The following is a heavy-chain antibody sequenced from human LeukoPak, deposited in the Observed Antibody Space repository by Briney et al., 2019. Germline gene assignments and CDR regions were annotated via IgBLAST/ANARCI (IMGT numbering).Heavy chain of an antibody. V-gene: IGHV3-23*01. D-gene: IGHD3-22*01. J-gene: IGHJ4*02. Sequence: GGSLRLSCAASGFTFSDYYMTWIRQAPGKGLEWISYVSDTGAVAYYADSVKGRFTISRDNSKNTLYLQMNSLRAEDTAVYYCAKDSTDSSGYFDYWGQGTLVTVSS. CDR3: AKDSTDSSGYFDY. CDR1: GFTFSDYY. CDR2: VSDTGAVA.